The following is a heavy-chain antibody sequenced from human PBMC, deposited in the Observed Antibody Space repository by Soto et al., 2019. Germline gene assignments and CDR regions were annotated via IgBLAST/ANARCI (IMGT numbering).Heavy chain of an antibody. J-gene: IGHJ5*02. D-gene: IGHD6-13*01. CDR2: ISVNGNNI. Sequence: QVQLVESGGGVVQPGRSLRLSCAASGFTSSSYPMHWVRQAPGKGPEWVAVISVNGNNIHYGDSVKGRFTISRDNSKNTLYLQMSSLRVEDTAVYYCARSHSSSWHWFDPWGQGTLVTVSS. V-gene: IGHV3-30-3*01. CDR3: ARSHSSSWHWFDP. CDR1: GFTSSSYP.